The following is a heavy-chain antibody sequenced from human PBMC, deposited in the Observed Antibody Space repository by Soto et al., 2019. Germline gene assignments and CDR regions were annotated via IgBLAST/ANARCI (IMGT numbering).Heavy chain of an antibody. CDR2: IYPGNSNT. V-gene: IGHV5-51*01. CDR3: ASDSHGDGSNGPMGGFDM. D-gene: IGHD2-15*01. J-gene: IGHJ3*02. CDR1: GYGFSIHW. Sequence: PGAALKISSKGSGYGFSIHWVAWLRQMPGKGLEWVGIIYPGNSNTMYSPSFQGQVTISADTALSTTYLQWDTLKPSDTAIYFCASDSHGDGSNGPMGGFDMWGQGTMVTVSS.